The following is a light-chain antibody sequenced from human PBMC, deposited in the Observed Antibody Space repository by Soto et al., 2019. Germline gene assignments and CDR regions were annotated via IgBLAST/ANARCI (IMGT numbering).Light chain of an antibody. CDR2: GNS. CDR1: SSNIGAGYD. V-gene: IGLV1-40*01. Sequence: QSVLTQPPSVSGAPGQTVTISCTGSSSNIGAGYDVHWYQQLPGTAPKLLIYGNSNRPSGVPDRFSGSKSGTSASLAITGLQAEDVADYYCQSYDSSLSGWVFCGGTKLTVL. CDR3: QSYDSSLSGWV. J-gene: IGLJ3*02.